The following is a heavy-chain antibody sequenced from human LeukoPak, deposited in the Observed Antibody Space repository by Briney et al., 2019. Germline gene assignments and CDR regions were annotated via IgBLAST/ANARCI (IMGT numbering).Heavy chain of an antibody. Sequence: GGSLRLSCAASGFTFSSYAMHWVRQAPGKGLEWVAVISYDGSNKYYADSVKGRFTISRDNSKNTLYLQMNSLRAEDTAVYYCARAPGLVWGSGWFYYFDYWGQGTLVTVSS. CDR3: ARAPGLVWGSGWFYYFDY. J-gene: IGHJ4*02. D-gene: IGHD6-19*01. V-gene: IGHV3-30-3*01. CDR1: GFTFSSYA. CDR2: ISYDGSNK.